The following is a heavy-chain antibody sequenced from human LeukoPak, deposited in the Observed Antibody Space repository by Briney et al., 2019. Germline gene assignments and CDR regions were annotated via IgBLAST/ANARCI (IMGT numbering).Heavy chain of an antibody. J-gene: IGHJ4*02. Sequence: ASVKVSCKASGYTFTGYYVHWVRQAPGQGLEWMGWFNPNGGGTRYAQRFQGRFSMTSDTSISTAYLEVTRLTPDDTAIYYCASIVGGRTSGFDFWGQGTLVTVSS. CDR2: FNPNGGGT. CDR1: GYTFTGYY. V-gene: IGHV1-2*02. CDR3: ASIVGGRTSGFDF. D-gene: IGHD1-26*01.